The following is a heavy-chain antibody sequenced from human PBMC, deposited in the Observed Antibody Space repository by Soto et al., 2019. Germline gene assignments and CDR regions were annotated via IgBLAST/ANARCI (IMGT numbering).Heavy chain of an antibody. CDR3: ARATPELGYCSGGSCYYDYYYMDV. D-gene: IGHD2-15*01. V-gene: IGHV1-2*04. CDR2: IIPNIGTT. J-gene: IGHJ6*03. CDR1: GGTFSSYA. Sequence: ASVKVSCKASGGTFSSYAISWVRQATGQGLEWMGGIIPNIGTTNYAQKFQGWVTMTRDTSISTAYMELSRLRSDDTAVYYCARATPELGYCSGGSCYYDYYYMDVWGKGTTVTVSS.